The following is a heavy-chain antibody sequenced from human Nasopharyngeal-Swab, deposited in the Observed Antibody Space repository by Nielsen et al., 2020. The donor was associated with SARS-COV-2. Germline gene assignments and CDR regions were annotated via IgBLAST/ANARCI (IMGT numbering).Heavy chain of an antibody. D-gene: IGHD1-1*01. V-gene: IGHV1-18*01. CDR3: ARDLTWDWNDPDYYYYMDV. J-gene: IGHJ6*03. CDR2: ISAYNGNT. Sequence: PSVKVSCKASGYTFTSYGISWVRQAPGQGLEWMGWISAYNGNTNYAQKLQGRVTMTTDTSTSTAYMELRSLRSDDTAVYYCARDLTWDWNDPDYYYYMDVWGKGTTVTVSS. CDR1: GYTFTSYG.